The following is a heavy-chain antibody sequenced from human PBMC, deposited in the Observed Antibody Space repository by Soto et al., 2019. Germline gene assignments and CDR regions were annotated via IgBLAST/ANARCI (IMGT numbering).Heavy chain of an antibody. V-gene: IGHV1-2*04. CDR3: ARGHSTDCSNGVCSFFYNHQMDV. D-gene: IGHD2-8*01. CDR2: INPKSGGT. J-gene: IGHJ6*02. CDR1: GYSFTDYH. Sequence: ASVKVSCKASGYSFTDYHIHWVRQAPGQGLEXLGRINPKSGGTSTAQKFQGWVTMTRDRSISTVYMELTRLRSDDTAVYFCARGHSTDCSNGVCSFFYNHQMDVWGQGTTVTVSS.